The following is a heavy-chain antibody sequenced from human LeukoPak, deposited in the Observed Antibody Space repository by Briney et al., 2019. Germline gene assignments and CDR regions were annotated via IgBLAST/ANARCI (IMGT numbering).Heavy chain of an antibody. J-gene: IGHJ4*02. Sequence: GGSLRLSCAASGFTVSSNYMSWVRQAPGKGLEWVSVIYSGGSTYYADSVKGRFTISRDNSKNTLYLQMNSLRAEDTAVYYCAKGQGSEIYKYYFDYWGQGALVTVSS. CDR2: IYSGGST. V-gene: IGHV3-53*01. D-gene: IGHD3-10*01. CDR1: GFTVSSNY. CDR3: AKGQGSEIYKYYFDY.